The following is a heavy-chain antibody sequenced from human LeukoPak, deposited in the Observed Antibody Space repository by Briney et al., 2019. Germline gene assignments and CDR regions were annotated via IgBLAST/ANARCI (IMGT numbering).Heavy chain of an antibody. Sequence: GASVKVSCKASGYTFTSYGISWVRQAPGQGLEWMGWISAYNDNTNYAQKLQGRVTMTTDTSTSTAYMELTSLRSDDTAVYYCARGGWELLGYYYYMDVWGKGTTVTASS. J-gene: IGHJ6*03. CDR1: GYTFTSYG. V-gene: IGHV1-18*01. D-gene: IGHD1-26*01. CDR3: ARGGWELLGYYYYMDV. CDR2: ISAYNDNT.